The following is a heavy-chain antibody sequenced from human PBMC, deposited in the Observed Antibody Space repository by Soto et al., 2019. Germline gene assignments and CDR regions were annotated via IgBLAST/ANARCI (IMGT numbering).Heavy chain of an antibody. Sequence: ASVKVSCKVSGYTLTELSMHWVRQAPGKGLEWMGGFDPEDGETIYAQKFQGRVTITEDTYTDTAYMELSSLRSEDTALYYCATARVYGSSSWDAFDIWGQGTMVTVSS. CDR3: ATARVYGSSSWDAFDI. D-gene: IGHD6-6*01. CDR2: FDPEDGET. V-gene: IGHV1-24*01. J-gene: IGHJ3*02. CDR1: GYTLTELS.